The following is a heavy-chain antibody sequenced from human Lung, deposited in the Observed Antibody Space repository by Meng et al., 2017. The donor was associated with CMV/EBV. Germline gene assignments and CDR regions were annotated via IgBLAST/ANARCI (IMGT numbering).Heavy chain of an antibody. CDR3: ARADIVVVHAASGGAYYYYGMDV. V-gene: IGHV1-69*05. CDR2: IIPIFGTA. J-gene: IGHJ6*02. Sequence: SVKVSXKASGGTFSSYAISWVRQAPGQGLEWMGGIIPIFGTANYAQKFQGRVTITTDESTSTAYMELSSLRSEDTAVYYCARADIVVVHAASGGAYYYYGMDVWGQGTTVTVSS. CDR1: GGTFSSYA. D-gene: IGHD2-2*01.